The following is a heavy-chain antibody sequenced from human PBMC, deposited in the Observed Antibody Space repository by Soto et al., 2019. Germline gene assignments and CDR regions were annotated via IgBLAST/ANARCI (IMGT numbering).Heavy chain of an antibody. V-gene: IGHV4-59*01. CDR2: IYYSGTT. D-gene: IGHD4-17*01. CDR3: SRDVDFGEEAV. CDR1: GGSISSYY. Sequence: SETLSLTCTVSGGSISSYYWDWIRQPPGKGLEWIGSIYYSGTTIYSPSLRSRVTISVDTSKNQFSLKLTSATAADTAVYYCSRDVDFGEEAVWGQGTTVTVSS. J-gene: IGHJ6*02.